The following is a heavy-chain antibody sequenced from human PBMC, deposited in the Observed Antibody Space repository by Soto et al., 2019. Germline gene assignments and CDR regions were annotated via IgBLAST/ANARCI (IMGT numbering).Heavy chain of an antibody. CDR2: IILILGIA. V-gene: IGHV1-69*02. CDR3: ARAYSSGWYVFDY. Sequence: ASVKVSCKASGGTFSSYTISWVRQAPGQGLEWMGRIILILGIANYAQKFQGRVTITADKSTSTAYMELSSLRSEDTAVYYCARAYSSGWYVFDYWGQGTLVTVSS. CDR1: GGTFSSYT. D-gene: IGHD6-19*01. J-gene: IGHJ4*02.